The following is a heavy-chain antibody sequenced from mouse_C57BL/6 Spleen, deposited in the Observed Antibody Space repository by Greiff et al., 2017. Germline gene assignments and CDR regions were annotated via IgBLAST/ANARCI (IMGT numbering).Heavy chain of an antibody. CDR2: ILPGRGST. CDR3: AREPLYAMDY. CDR1: GYTFTGYW. V-gene: IGHV1-9*01. Sequence: VKLVESGAELMKPGASVKLSCKATGYTFTGYWIEWVKQRPGHGLEWIGEILPGRGSTNYNEKFKGKATFTADTSSNTAYMQLSRLTTEDSAIYYCAREPLYAMDYWGQGTSVTVSS. J-gene: IGHJ4*01.